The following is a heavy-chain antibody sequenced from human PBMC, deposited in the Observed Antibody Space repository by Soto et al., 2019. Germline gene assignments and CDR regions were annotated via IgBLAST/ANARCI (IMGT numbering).Heavy chain of an antibody. CDR2: ISAYNGNT. D-gene: IGHD3-10*01. Sequence: ASVKVSCKASGYTFTSYGISWVRQAPGQGLEWMGWISAYNGNTNYAQKLQGRVTMTTDTSTSTAYMELRSLRSDDTAVYYCAKIWFGELFPYGMDVWGQGTTVTGSS. CDR3: AKIWFGELFPYGMDV. J-gene: IGHJ6*02. CDR1: GYTFTSYG. V-gene: IGHV1-18*01.